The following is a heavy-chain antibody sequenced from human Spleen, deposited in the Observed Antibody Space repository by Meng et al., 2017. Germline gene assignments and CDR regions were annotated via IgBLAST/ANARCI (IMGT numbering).Heavy chain of an antibody. D-gene: IGHD3-3*01. CDR3: ARVSRGWSGYYGY. CDR1: GGSFSGYY. Sequence: QGQLQQWGAGLLKPSETLSLPCAVYGGSFSGYYWSWIRQPPGKGLEWIGEINHSGSTNYNPSLKSRVTISVDTSKNQFSLKLSSVTAADTAVYYCARVSRGWSGYYGYWGQGTLVTVSS. CDR2: INHSGST. V-gene: IGHV4-34*01. J-gene: IGHJ4*02.